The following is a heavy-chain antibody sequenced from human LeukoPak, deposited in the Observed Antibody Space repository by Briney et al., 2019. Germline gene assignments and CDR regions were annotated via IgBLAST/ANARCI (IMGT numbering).Heavy chain of an antibody. V-gene: IGHV3-23*01. CDR3: AREDCGGDCCGFDY. CDR1: GFTFSNYG. Sequence: QPGGSLRLSCAASGFTFSNYGMSWVRQAPGKGLEWVSGISGGVASTYYADSVKGRFTISRDNAKNSLYLQMNSLRAEDTAVYYCAREDCGGDCCGFDYWGQGTLVTVSS. D-gene: IGHD2-21*02. J-gene: IGHJ4*02. CDR2: ISGGVAST.